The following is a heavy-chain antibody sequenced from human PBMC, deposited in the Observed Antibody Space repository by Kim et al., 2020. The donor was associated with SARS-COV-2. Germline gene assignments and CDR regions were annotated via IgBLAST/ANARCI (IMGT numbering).Heavy chain of an antibody. J-gene: IGHJ4*02. V-gene: IGHV4-59*01. CDR3: ARSEGRASWHQFDY. CDR2: IFYGGDT. CDR1: GDSFSAYY. Sequence: SETLSLTCTVSGDSFSAYYWSWIRHLPGKGLEWIGYIFYGGDTNYNPSLKSRVTMSWDTSRNEFSVDLTSVTDADPAIYYCARSEGRASWHQFDYWGQG.